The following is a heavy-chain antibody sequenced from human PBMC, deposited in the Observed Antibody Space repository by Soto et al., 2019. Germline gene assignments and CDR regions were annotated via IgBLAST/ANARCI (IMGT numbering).Heavy chain of an antibody. D-gene: IGHD7-27*01. Sequence: SETLSLTCTVSGGSISSSSYYWGWIRQPPGKGLEWIGSIYYSGSTYYNPSLKSRVTISVDTSKNQFSLKLSSLTAADTAVYYCARHANWGELKIFDYWGQGTLVTVSS. J-gene: IGHJ4*02. CDR1: GGSISSSSYY. CDR3: ARHANWGELKIFDY. V-gene: IGHV4-39*01. CDR2: IYYSGST.